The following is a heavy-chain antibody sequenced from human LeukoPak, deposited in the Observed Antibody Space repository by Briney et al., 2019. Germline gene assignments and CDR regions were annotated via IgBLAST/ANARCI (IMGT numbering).Heavy chain of an antibody. V-gene: IGHV4-34*01. CDR1: GGSFSGYY. CDR2: INHSGST. J-gene: IGHJ6*02. CDR3: ARGMFPHDV. Sequence: KPSETLSLTCAVYGGSFSGYYWSWIRQPPGKGLEWIGEINHSGSTNYNPSLKSRVTISVDTFKNQFSLKLSSVTAADTAVYYCARGMFPHDVWGQGTTVTVSS. D-gene: IGHD3-10*02.